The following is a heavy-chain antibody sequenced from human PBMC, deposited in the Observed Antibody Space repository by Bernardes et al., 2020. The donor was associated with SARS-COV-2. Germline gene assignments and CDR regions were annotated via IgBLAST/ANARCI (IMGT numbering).Heavy chain of an antibody. CDR2: ISYDGSNK. D-gene: IGHD6-19*01. J-gene: IGHJ6*02. CDR1: GITFSSYG. V-gene: IGHV3-30*18. Sequence: GGSLRLSCAASGITFSSYGMHWVRQAPGKGLEWVAVISYDGSNKYYADSVKGRFTISRDNSKNTLYLQMNSLRAEDTAVYYCAKDSARSSGWYFPLETYYYGMDVWGQGTTVTVSS. CDR3: AKDSARSSGWYFPLETYYYGMDV.